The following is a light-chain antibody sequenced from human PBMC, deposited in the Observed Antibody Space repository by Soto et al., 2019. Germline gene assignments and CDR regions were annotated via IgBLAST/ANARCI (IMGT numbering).Light chain of an antibody. CDR3: MQSTLLPIT. CDR1: HSLLSIVRESY. CDR2: EVS. Sequence: IVISQTQLSLSVTPGQPASISCSSIHSLLSIVRESYLFWYLQRPGQSPQLLIYEVSNRISAVPDRFSGSGSGTDFTLKISRVEAEDAGVYYCMQSTLLPITFGQGRRLEIK. J-gene: IGKJ5*01. V-gene: IGKV2D-29*02.